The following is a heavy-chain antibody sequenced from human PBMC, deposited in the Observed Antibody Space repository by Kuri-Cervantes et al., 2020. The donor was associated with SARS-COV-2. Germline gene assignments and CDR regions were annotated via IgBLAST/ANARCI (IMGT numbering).Heavy chain of an antibody. CDR1: GFTVSSNY. J-gene: IGHJ5*02. CDR2: IYSGGST. V-gene: IGHV3-53*05. D-gene: IGHD3-9*01. Sequence: GGSLRLSCAASGFTVSSNYMSWVRQAPGKGLEWVSVIYSGGSTYYADSVKGRFTISRDNSKNTLYLQMNSLRAEDTAVYYCAKARGLRYFDWLFPWFDPWGQGTLVTVSS. CDR3: AKARGLRYFDWLFPWFDP.